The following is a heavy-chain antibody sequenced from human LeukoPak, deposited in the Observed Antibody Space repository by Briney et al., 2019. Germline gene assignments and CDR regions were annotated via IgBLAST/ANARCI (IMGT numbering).Heavy chain of an antibody. Sequence: ASVTVSCKACGYTFTGYYMHWVRQAPAQGLDWMGWINPNSGGTHYAHKFQGWITMTSEHSISTAYMELSRLGSDDSAVYYWCRFRVVIRALDYWGQGTLVTGSS. CDR3: CRFRVVIRALDY. CDR2: INPNSGGT. J-gene: IGHJ4*02. V-gene: IGHV1-2*04. CDR1: GYTFTGYY. D-gene: IGHD3-3*01.